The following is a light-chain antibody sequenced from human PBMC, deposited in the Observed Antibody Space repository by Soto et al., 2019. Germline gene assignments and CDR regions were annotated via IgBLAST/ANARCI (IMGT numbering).Light chain of an antibody. V-gene: IGLV2-11*01. Sequence: QSALTQPRSVSGSPGQSATISCTGTSSDVGGYNDVSWYQQHPGKAPKLMIYDVSRRPSGVPDRFSGSKSGNTASLTISGLQAEDEADYYCCSYAGRYTFDFGTGTKVTVL. CDR3: CSYAGRYTFD. CDR1: SSDVGGYND. CDR2: DVS. J-gene: IGLJ1*01.